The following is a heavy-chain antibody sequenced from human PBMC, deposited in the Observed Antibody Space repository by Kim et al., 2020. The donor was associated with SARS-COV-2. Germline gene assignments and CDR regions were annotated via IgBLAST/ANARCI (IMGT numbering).Heavy chain of an antibody. CDR3: GLPPHSENIVDC. D-gene: IGHD1-26*01. Sequence: EYTASVKGRFTIARDDSENSLYLQMNSLKTEDTDVYYCGLPPHSENIVDCWGQGTLVTVSS. J-gene: IGHJ4*02. V-gene: IGHV3-72*01.